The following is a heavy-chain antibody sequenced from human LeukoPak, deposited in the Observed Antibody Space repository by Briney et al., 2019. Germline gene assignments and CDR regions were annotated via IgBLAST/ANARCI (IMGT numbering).Heavy chain of an antibody. D-gene: IGHD5-12*01. V-gene: IGHV3-30*18. J-gene: IGHJ4*02. Sequence: GRSLRLSCAASGFIFSNYGMHWVRQAPDKGLEWVAVISYDGSCTYYADSVKGRFTISRDNSKNTLYLQMSSLRADDTAVYYCAKVQRQFSAYALGDFDYWGQGTLVTVSS. CDR2: ISYDGSCT. CDR3: AKVQRQFSAYALGDFDY. CDR1: GFIFSNYG.